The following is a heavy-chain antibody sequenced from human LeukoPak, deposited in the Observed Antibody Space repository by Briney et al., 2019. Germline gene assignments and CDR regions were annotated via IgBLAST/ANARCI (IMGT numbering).Heavy chain of an antibody. CDR2: ISSSGNYI. Sequence: PGGSLRLSCAASGFSFITYTMNWVRQAPGKGLEWVSSISSSGNYIYYADSAKGRFTIPRDDAKSSLYLQMNSLRAEDTAVYYCARDPWGAAAFDIWGQGTMVTVSS. D-gene: IGHD3-16*01. CDR3: ARDPWGAAAFDI. V-gene: IGHV3-21*06. CDR1: GFSFITYT. J-gene: IGHJ3*02.